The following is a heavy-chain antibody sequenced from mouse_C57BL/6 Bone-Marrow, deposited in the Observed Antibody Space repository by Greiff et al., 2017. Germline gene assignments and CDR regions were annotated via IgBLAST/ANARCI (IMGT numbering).Heavy chain of an antibody. J-gene: IGHJ3*01. CDR2: ITHSGET. CDR1: GFPITSGYY. D-gene: IGHD2-5*01. Sequence: QVQLQQSGPGLVKPSQSLFLTCSITGFPITSGYYWIWIRQSPGKPLEWMGYITHSGETFYNPSLQSPISITRETSKNQFFLQLNSVTTEDTAMYYCAGASNGLWFAYWGQGTLVTVAA. CDR3: AGASNGLWFAY. V-gene: IGHV12-3*01.